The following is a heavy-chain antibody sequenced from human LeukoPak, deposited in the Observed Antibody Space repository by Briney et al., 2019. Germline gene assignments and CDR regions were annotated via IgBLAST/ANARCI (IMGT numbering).Heavy chain of an antibody. D-gene: IGHD3-16*01. CDR3: ARDLGGRNAFDI. CDR1: GYTFTSYY. Sequence: ASVKVSCKASGYTFTSYYMHWVRQAPGQGLEWMGIINPSGGSTSYAQKFQGRVTMTSDTSTSTVYMELSSLRSEDTAVYYCARDLGGRNAFDIWGQGTMVTVSS. J-gene: IGHJ3*02. V-gene: IGHV1-46*01. CDR2: INPSGGST.